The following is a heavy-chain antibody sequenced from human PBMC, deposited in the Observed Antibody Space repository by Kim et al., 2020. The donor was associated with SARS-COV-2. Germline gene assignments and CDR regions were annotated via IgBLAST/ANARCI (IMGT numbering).Heavy chain of an antibody. V-gene: IGHV3-13*04. J-gene: IGHJ4*02. CDR3: ARVVGHSNSWYHYDY. CDR1: GFTFSSYD. CDR2: IGTAGDT. Sequence: GGSLRLSCAASGFTFSSYDMHWVRQATGKGLEWVSAIGTAGDTYYPGSAKGRLTTSRENAKNSLYLQMNSLRAADTAADYCARVVGHSNSWYHYDYCGQG. D-gene: IGHD6-13*01.